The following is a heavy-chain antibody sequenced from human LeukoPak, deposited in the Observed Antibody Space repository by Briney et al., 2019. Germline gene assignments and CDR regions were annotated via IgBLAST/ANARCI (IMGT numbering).Heavy chain of an antibody. CDR3: ARDQGSVYYDSSGYPYYYYYMDV. Sequence: GGSLRLSCAASGFTVSSNYMSWVRQAPGKGLEWVSVIYSGVSTYYADSVKGRFTISRDNSKNTLYLQMNSLRAEDTAVYYCARDQGSVYYDSSGYPYYYYYMDVWGKGTTVTVSS. CDR2: IYSGVST. D-gene: IGHD3-22*01. J-gene: IGHJ6*03. CDR1: GFTVSSNY. V-gene: IGHV3-53*01.